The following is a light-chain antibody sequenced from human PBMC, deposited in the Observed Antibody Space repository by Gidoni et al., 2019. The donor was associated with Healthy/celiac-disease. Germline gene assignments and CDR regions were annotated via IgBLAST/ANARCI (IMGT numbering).Light chain of an antibody. Sequence: DIVMTQSPDSLAVSLGERATINCKSSQSVLYSSNNKNYLAWYQQKPGQPPKLLIYWASTRESGVPDRFSGSGSGTDFTLTISSLQAEDVAVYYCQKYYSTPRTFXQXTKVEIK. V-gene: IGKV4-1*01. J-gene: IGKJ1*01. CDR1: QSVLYSSNNKNY. CDR3: QKYYSTPRT. CDR2: WAS.